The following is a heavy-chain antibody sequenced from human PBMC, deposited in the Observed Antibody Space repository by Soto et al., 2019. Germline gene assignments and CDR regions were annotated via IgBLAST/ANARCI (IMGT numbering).Heavy chain of an antibody. CDR3: AKYIAAGTGTTQGDY. V-gene: IGHV3-23*01. CDR2: ISGGGSST. CDR1: GFTFNSDA. D-gene: IGHD1-7*01. Sequence: GGSLRLSCAASGFTFNSDAMSWVRQAPGKGLEWVSGISGGGSSTYYADSVKGRFTTSRDNSKNTLYLQMNSLRAEDTAVYFCAKYIAAGTGTTQGDYWGQGTLVTVSS. J-gene: IGHJ4*02.